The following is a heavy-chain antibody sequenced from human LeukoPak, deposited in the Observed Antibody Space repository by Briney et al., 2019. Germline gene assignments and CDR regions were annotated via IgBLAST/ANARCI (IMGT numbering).Heavy chain of an antibody. V-gene: IGHV3-7*03. CDR3: ARGRYSSTTYYFDS. Sequence: PGGSLRLSCAASGFTFSRDAMHWVRQAPGKGLEWVANIKKDGSETYYVDSVKGRFTISRDNAKNSLYLQMNSLRAEDTAIYYCARGRYSSTTYYFDSWGQGTLVTVSS. CDR2: IKKDGSET. CDR1: GFTFSRDA. D-gene: IGHD6-13*01. J-gene: IGHJ4*02.